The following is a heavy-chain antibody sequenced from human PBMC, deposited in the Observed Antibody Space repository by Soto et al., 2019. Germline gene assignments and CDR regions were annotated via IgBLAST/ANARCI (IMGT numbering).Heavy chain of an antibody. D-gene: IGHD3-3*01. CDR1: GFTFSSYW. CDR2: INSDGSST. V-gene: IGHV3-74*01. Sequence: GGSLRLSCAASGFTFSSYWMHWVRQAPGKGLVWVSRINSDGSSTSYADSVKGRFTVSRDNAKNTLYLQMNSLRAEDTAVYYCAKRITIFGVVIPWGQGTLVTVSS. J-gene: IGHJ4*02. CDR3: AKRITIFGVVIP.